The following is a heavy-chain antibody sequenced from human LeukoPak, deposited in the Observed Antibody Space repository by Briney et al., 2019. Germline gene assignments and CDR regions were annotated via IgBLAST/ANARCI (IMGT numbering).Heavy chain of an antibody. CDR3: AKISSSWYSYYMDV. D-gene: IGHD6-13*01. CDR2: ISGSGGST. J-gene: IGHJ6*03. V-gene: IGHV3-23*01. Sequence: GGSLRLSCAASGFTFSSYAMSWVRQAPGKGLEWASAISGSGGSTYYADSVKGRFTISRDNSKNTLYLQMNSLRAEDTAVYYCAKISSSWYSYYMDVWGKGTTVTVSS. CDR1: GFTFSSYA.